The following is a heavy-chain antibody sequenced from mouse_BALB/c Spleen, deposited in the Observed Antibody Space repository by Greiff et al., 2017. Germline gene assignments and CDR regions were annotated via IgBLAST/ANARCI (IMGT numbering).Heavy chain of an antibody. CDR3: ARQGDDYDAMDY. CDR2: INPSSGYT. V-gene: IGHV1-4*01. J-gene: IGHJ4*01. CDR1: GYTFTRYT. Sequence: QVQLKQSGAELARPGASVKMSCKASGYTFTRYTMHWVKQRPGQGLEWIGYINPSSGYTNYNQKFKDKATLTADKSSSTAYMQLSSLTSEDSAVYYCARQGDDYDAMDYWGQGTSVTVSS.